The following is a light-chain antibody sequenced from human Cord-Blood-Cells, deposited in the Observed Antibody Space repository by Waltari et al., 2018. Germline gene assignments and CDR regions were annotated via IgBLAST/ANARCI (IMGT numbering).Light chain of an antibody. J-gene: IGKJ3*01. CDR2: AAS. CDR1: QSISSY. Sequence: DIQMTQSPSSLSASVGDRVNITCRASQSISSYLNWYQQKPGTAPKLLIYAASSLQSGVPSRFSGSVSGTDFTLTISSLQPEDFATYYCQQSYSTPFTFGPGTKVDIK. V-gene: IGKV1-39*01. CDR3: QQSYSTPFT.